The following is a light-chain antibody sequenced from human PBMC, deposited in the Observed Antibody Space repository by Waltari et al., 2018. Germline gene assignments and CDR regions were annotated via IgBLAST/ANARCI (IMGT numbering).Light chain of an antibody. CDR3: QTGGHGAWV. CDR2: VNSDGSH. Sequence: QLVLTQSPSASASLGASVKLTCTLSSGHSSNVIAWLQPRPETGPRYFMKVNSDGSHTKGDEIPDRFSGSSSGAERYLTISNLQSEDEADYFCQTGGHGAWVFGGGTTLTVL. V-gene: IGLV4-69*01. CDR1: SGHSSNV. J-gene: IGLJ3*02.